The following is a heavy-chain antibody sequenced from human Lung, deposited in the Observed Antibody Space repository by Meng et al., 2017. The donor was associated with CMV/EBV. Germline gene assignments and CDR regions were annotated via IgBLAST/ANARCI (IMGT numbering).Heavy chain of an antibody. CDR2: MDYRGST. V-gene: IGHV4-30-4*01. J-gene: IGHJ4*02. CDR1: GDSISSGEYF. Sequence: QVTLQASCPGPGTPSQTLSLTCTVSGDSISSGEYFWSWIRQPPGKGLEWIGYMDYRGSTFYNPSLKSRVTISVDTSKNQFSLKLSPVTAADTAVYFCARGELLWDYWGQGTLVTVSS. D-gene: IGHD2-2*01. CDR3: ARGELLWDY.